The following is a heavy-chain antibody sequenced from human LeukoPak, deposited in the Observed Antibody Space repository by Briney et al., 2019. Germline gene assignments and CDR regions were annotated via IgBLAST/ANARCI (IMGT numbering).Heavy chain of an antibody. CDR2: IIPIFGTA. V-gene: IGHV1-69*05. D-gene: IGHD2-2*01. J-gene: IGHJ5*02. Sequence: ASVKVSCKASGGTFSSYAISWVRQAPGQGLEWMGGIIPIFGTANYAQKFQGRVTITTDESTSTAYMELSSLRSEDTAVYYCARGSYCSSTSCYSFSANWFDPWGQGTLVTVSS. CDR3: ARGSYCSSTSCYSFSANWFDP. CDR1: GGTFSSYA.